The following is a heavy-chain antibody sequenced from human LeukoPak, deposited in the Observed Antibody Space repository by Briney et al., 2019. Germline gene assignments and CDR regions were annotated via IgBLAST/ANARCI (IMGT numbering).Heavy chain of an antibody. D-gene: IGHD3-10*01. Sequence: PSETLSLTCTVSGGSISSYYWSWIRQPPGKGLGWIGYIYYSGSTNYNPSLKSRVTISVDTSKNQFSLKLSSVTAADTAVYYCARALGFGEFNWFDPWGQGTLVTVSS. J-gene: IGHJ5*02. V-gene: IGHV4-59*01. CDR1: GGSISSYY. CDR2: IYYSGST. CDR3: ARALGFGEFNWFDP.